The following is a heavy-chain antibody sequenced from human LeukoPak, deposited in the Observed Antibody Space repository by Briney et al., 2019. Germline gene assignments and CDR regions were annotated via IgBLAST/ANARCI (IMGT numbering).Heavy chain of an antibody. CDR3: ARGGSYGSY. D-gene: IGHD5-18*01. V-gene: IGHV4-61*05. J-gene: IGHJ4*02. CDR2: IYYSGST. Sequence: PSETLSLTCTVSGGSISSSSYYWGWIRQPPGKGLEWIGYIYYSGSTNYNPSLKSRVTISVDTSKNQFSLKLSSVTAADTAVYYCARGGSYGSYWGQGTLVTVSS. CDR1: GGSISSSSYY.